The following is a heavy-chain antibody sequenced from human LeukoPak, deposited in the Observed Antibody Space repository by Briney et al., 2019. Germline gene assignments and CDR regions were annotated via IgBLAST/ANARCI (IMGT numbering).Heavy chain of an antibody. CDR1: GYTFTDYD. CDR3: VRRGTTIFGVVTDTQDY. V-gene: IGHV1-8*03. D-gene: IGHD3-3*01. CDR2: MNPNNGYT. Sequence: ASVKVSCKTSGYTFTDYDINWVRQATGQGLEWMAWMNPNNGYTGSAQKFQGRVTITRDTSISTAYMELSSLRFDDTAVYHCVRRGTTIFGVVTDTQDYWGQGTLVTVSS. J-gene: IGHJ4*02.